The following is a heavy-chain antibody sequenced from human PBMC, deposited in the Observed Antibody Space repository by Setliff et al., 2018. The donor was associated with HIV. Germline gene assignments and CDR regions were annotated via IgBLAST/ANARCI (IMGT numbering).Heavy chain of an antibody. CDR1: GYGCTRKI. CDR3: ARDVGSVWHNWFDP. CDR2: INVGSGNT. V-gene: IGHV1-3*01. J-gene: IGHJ5*02. D-gene: IGHD6-19*01. Sequence: ASVKVSCKASGYGCTRKIIHWVRQAPGQRLEWMGWINVGSGNTKYALRFQDRVTLTRDTSATTAYMELSSLRSEDTAVYYCARDVGSVWHNWFDPWGQGTLVTVSS.